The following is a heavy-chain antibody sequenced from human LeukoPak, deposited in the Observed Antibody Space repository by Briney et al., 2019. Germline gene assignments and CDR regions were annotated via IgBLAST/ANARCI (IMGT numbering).Heavy chain of an antibody. J-gene: IGHJ4*02. CDR1: GYTFTSYG. CDR3: ARDGNEYSSSGDFDY. V-gene: IGHV1-18*01. Sequence: ASVKVSCKASGYTFTSYGISRVRQAPGQGLEWMGWISAYNGNTNYAQKLQGRVTMTTDTSTSTAYMELRSLRSDDTAVYYCARDGNEYSSSGDFDYWGQGTLVTVSS. D-gene: IGHD6-6*01. CDR2: ISAYNGNT.